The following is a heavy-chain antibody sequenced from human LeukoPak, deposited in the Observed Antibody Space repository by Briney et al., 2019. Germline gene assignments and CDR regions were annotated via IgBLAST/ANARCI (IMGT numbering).Heavy chain of an antibody. J-gene: IGHJ4*02. Sequence: GESLKISCKGSGYSFTSYWIGWVRQMPGKGLEWMGIIYPGDSDTRYSPSFRGQVTISADKSISTAYLQWSSLKASDTAMYYCARRTSYYYDSSGYYYYDYWGQGTLVTVSS. CDR1: GYSFTSYW. V-gene: IGHV5-51*01. CDR2: IYPGDSDT. D-gene: IGHD3-22*01. CDR3: ARRTSYYYDSSGYYYYDY.